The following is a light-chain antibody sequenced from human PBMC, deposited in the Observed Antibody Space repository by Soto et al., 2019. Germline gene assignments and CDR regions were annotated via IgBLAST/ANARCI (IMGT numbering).Light chain of an antibody. J-gene: IGKJ2*01. Sequence: DIQMTQSPSTLSASVGDRVTITCRASQSISSWLAWYQQKPGKAPKLLIYKASSLGSGVPSRFSGSGSGTEFTLTIRSLQPDDFAIYYCQQYNSHSSYTFGQGTKLEIK. CDR1: QSISSW. CDR3: QQYNSHSSYT. CDR2: KAS. V-gene: IGKV1-5*03.